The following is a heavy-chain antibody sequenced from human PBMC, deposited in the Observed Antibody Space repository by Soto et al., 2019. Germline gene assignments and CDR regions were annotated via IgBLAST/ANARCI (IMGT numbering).Heavy chain of an antibody. J-gene: IGHJ6*02. CDR2: IWYDGSNK. V-gene: IGHV3-33*01. CDR1: GFTFSSYG. Sequence: GGSLRLSCAASGFTFSSYGMHWVRQAPGKGLEWVAVIWYDGSNKYYADSVKGRFTISRDNSKNTLYLQMNSLRAEDTAVYYCARENQDYYYGMDVWGQGTTVTVSS. CDR3: ARENQDYYYGMDV.